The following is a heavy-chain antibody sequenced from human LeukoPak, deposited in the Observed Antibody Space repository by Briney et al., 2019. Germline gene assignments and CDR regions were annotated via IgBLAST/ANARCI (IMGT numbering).Heavy chain of an antibody. Sequence: PGGSLRLSCAASGFTFSSYSMNWVRQAPGKGLEWVSSTGSSGSYIYYADSVKGRFTISRDNAKNSLYLQMNSLRVEDTAVYYCAREAPYSSSWYWVDYWGQGTLVTASS. CDR2: TGSSGSYI. CDR3: AREAPYSSSWYWVDY. J-gene: IGHJ4*02. D-gene: IGHD6-13*01. V-gene: IGHV3-21*01. CDR1: GFTFSSYS.